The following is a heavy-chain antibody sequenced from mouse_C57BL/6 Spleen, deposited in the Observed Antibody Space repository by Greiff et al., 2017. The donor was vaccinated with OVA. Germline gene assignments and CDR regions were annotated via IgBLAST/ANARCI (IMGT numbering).Heavy chain of an antibody. CDR3: AREAGSYYAMDY. V-gene: IGHV5-6*01. J-gene: IGHJ4*01. Sequence: EVHLVESGGDLVKPGGSLKLSCAASGFTFSSYGMSWVRQTPDKRLEWVATISSGGSYTYYPDSVKGRFTISRDNAKNTLYLQMSSLKSEDTAMYYCAREAGSYYAMDYWGQGTSVTVSS. CDR2: ISSGGSYT. CDR1: GFTFSSYG.